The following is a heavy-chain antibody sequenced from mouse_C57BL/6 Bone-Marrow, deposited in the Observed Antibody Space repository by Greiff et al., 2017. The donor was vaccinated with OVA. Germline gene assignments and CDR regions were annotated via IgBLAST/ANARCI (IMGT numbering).Heavy chain of an antibody. Sequence: EVQLVESGGGLVKPGGSLKLSCAASGFTFSDYGMHWVRQAPEKGLEWVAYISSGSSTIYYADTVKGRFTISRDNAKNTLFLQMTSLRSEDTAMYYCAKRGDYYYGSSWYFDVGGTGTTVTVSS. V-gene: IGHV5-17*01. J-gene: IGHJ1*03. CDR1: GFTFSDYG. D-gene: IGHD1-1*01. CDR2: ISSGSSTI. CDR3: AKRGDYYYGSSWYFDV.